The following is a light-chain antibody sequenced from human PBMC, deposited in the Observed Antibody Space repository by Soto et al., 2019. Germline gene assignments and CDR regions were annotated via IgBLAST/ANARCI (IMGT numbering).Light chain of an antibody. CDR2: AAS. Sequence: DIQMTQSPSSLSASVGDRVTITCRASQRISSYLNWYQQKPGKAPKLLIYAASSLQSGVPSRFSGSGSGTDFTLTISSLQPEDFATYYGQQSYSTPFTFGPGTNVDIK. CDR1: QRISSY. CDR3: QQSYSTPFT. V-gene: IGKV1-39*01. J-gene: IGKJ3*01.